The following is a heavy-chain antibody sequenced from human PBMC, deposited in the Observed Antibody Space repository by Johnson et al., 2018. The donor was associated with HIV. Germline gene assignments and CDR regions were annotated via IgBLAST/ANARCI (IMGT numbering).Heavy chain of an antibody. D-gene: IGHD5-12*01. CDR2: ISGGST. V-gene: IGHV3-38-3*01. CDR3: AKIWGDIAATGDAFDI. CDR1: GFTVSSNE. J-gene: IGHJ3*02. Sequence: EVQLVESRGVLVQPGGSLRLSCAASGFTVSSNEMSWVRQAPGKGLEWVSSISGGSTYYADSVKGRFTISRDNSKNTLYLQMDSLRPEDTAVYYCAKIWGDIAATGDAFDIWGQGTMVTVSS.